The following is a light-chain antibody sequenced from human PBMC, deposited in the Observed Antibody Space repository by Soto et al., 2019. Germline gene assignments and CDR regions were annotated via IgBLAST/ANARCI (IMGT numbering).Light chain of an antibody. CDR1: RSDVGGYNY. Sequence: QSALTQPRSVSGSPGQSFTISCAGTRSDVGGYNYVSWYQQHPGKAPKLMIYDVSKRPSGVPDRFSGSKSGNTASLTISGLQAEDADDYYCFSYAGRYTYIFGTGTKLTVL. J-gene: IGLJ1*01. CDR2: DVS. CDR3: FSYAGRYTYI. V-gene: IGLV2-11*01.